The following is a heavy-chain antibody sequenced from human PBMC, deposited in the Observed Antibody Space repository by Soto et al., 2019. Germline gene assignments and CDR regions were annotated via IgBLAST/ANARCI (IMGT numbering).Heavy chain of an antibody. CDR3: ARSRGSRTYYGMDV. V-gene: IGHV1-2*04. Sequence: ASVKVSCKASGYTFTGYYMHWVRQAPGQGLEWMGWINPNSGGTNYAQKFQGWVTMTRDTSISTAYMELSRLRSDDTAVYCCARSRGSRTYYGMDVWGQGTTVTVSS. CDR2: INPNSGGT. D-gene: IGHD2-15*01. J-gene: IGHJ6*02. CDR1: GYTFTGYY.